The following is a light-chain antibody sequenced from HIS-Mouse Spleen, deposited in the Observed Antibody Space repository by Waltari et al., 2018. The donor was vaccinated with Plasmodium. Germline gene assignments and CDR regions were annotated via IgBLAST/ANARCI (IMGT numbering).Light chain of an antibody. CDR3: QQYNSYLIT. J-gene: IGKJ5*01. Sequence: DIQMTQSPSTLSASVGDRFTITCRASQSICSRLAWYQQKPGKAPKLLIYKASSLESGVPSRFSGSGSGTEFTLTISSLQPDDFATYYCQQYNSYLITFGQGTRLEIK. CDR2: KAS. CDR1: QSICSR. V-gene: IGKV1-5*03.